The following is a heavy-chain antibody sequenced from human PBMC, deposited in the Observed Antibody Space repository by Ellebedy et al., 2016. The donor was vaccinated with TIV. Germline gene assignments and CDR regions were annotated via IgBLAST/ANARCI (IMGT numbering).Heavy chain of an antibody. Sequence: GGSLRLSCEVSGFSFSSYWMGRVRQAAGKGLEWVANIDQDGSEKYYVDSVKGRFTISRDNANTSLYLEMYSLTAEDTAVDYCASDGSYCDYRSPTHAFSFWGQGTKVTVSS. CDR3: ASDGSYCDYRSPTHAFSF. V-gene: IGHV3-7*01. CDR2: IDQDGSEK. D-gene: IGHD1-26*01. CDR1: GFSFSSYW. J-gene: IGHJ3*01.